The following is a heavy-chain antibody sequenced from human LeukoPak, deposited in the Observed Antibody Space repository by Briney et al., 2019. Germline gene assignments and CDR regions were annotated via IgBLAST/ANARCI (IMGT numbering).Heavy chain of an antibody. CDR2: ISYDGSNK. CDR3: ARDPYSYGLVYYYYYGMDV. J-gene: IGHJ6*02. Sequence: TGGSLRLSCTASGFTFSSYAMHWVRQAPGKGLEWVAVISYDGSNKYYADSVKGRFTISRDNSKNTLYLQMNSLRAEDTAVYYCARDPYSYGLVYYYYYGMDVWGQGITVTVSS. D-gene: IGHD5-18*01. CDR1: GFTFSSYA. V-gene: IGHV3-30-3*01.